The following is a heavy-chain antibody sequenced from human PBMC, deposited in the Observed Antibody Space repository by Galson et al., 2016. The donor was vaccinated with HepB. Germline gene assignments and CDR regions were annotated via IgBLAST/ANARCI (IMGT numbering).Heavy chain of an antibody. D-gene: IGHD1-1*01. V-gene: IGHV5-51*01. J-gene: IGHJ4*02. Sequence: QSGAEVKKPGESLKISCKGSGYSFTDYWIGWVRQMPGKGLEWMGLIYPGDSDTRYSPSFQGRVTISADNSITTAYLQLSSLKASDTAMYYCARSINWNDFAYWGQGTLVTVSS. CDR3: ARSINWNDFAY. CDR1: GYSFTDYW. CDR2: IYPGDSDT.